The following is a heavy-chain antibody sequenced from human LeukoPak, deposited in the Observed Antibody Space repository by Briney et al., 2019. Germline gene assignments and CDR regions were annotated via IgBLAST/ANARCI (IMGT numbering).Heavy chain of an antibody. CDR1: GGSFSGYY. D-gene: IGHD3-10*01. J-gene: IGHJ4*02. CDR2: INHSGST. Sequence: SETLSLTCAVYGGSFSGYYWSWIRQPPGKGLEWIGEINHSGSTNYNPSLKSRVTISVDTSKNQFSLKLSSVTAADTAVYYCARDLRGITMVRGVSDYWGQGTLVTVSP. V-gene: IGHV4-34*01. CDR3: ARDLRGITMVRGVSDY.